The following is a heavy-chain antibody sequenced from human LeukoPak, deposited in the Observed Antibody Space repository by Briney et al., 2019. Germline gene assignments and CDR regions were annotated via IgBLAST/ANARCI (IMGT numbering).Heavy chain of an antibody. J-gene: IGHJ4*02. Sequence: GGSLRLSCAASGFTFSSYAMSWVRQPPGKGLEWVSAISGSGGSTYYADSVKGRFTISRDNSKNTLYLQMNSLRAEDTAVYYCAKSKAPEYYDSSGWPFDYWGQGTLVTVSS. CDR2: ISGSGGST. CDR3: AKSKAPEYYDSSGWPFDY. V-gene: IGHV3-23*01. CDR1: GFTFSSYA. D-gene: IGHD3-22*01.